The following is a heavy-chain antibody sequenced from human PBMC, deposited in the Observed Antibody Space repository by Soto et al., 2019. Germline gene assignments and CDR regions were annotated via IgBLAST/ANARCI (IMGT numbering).Heavy chain of an antibody. CDR2: ISSYGSTI. V-gene: IGHV3-48*03. CDR1: GFTFSSYE. CDR3: ARSRSLRFLEWLSPDY. J-gene: IGHJ4*02. Sequence: EVQLVESGGGLVQPGGSLRLSCAGSGFTFSSYEMNWVRQAPGKGLEWVSYISSYGSTIYYADSVKGRFTISRDNAKNSLYLQMDSLRAEDTAVYSCARSRSLRFLEWLSPDYWGQGTLVTVSS. D-gene: IGHD3-3*01.